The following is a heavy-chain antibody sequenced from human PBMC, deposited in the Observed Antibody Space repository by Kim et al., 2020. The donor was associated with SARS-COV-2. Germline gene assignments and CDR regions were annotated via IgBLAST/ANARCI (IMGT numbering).Heavy chain of an antibody. CDR1: GYTFTSYG. CDR2: ISAYNGNT. Sequence: ASVKVSCKASGYTFTSYGISWVRQAPGQGLEWMGWISAYNGNTNYAQKLQGRVTMTTDTSTSTAYMELRSLRSDDTAVYYCARAELTAPQLVPNWFDPWGQGTLVTVSS. J-gene: IGHJ5*02. D-gene: IGHD6-13*01. V-gene: IGHV1-18*04. CDR3: ARAELTAPQLVPNWFDP.